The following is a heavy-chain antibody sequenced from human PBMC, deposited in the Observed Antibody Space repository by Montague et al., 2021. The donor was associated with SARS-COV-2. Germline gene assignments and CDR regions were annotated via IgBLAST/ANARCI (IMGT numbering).Heavy chain of an antibody. Sequence: SLRLSCAASGFTFNSYAMSWVRQAPGKGLEWVSAISGSGGSTYYADSVKGRFTISRDNSKNTLYLQMNSLRAEDTAVYYFAKEGERITMIVVVITLADFDXWGQGTLVTVSS. J-gene: IGHJ4*02. V-gene: IGHV3-23*01. CDR2: ISGSGGST. CDR1: GFTFNSYA. D-gene: IGHD3-22*01. CDR3: AKEGERITMIVVVITLADFDX.